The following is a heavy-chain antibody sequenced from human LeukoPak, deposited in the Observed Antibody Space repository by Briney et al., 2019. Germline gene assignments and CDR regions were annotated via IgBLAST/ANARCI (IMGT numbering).Heavy chain of an antibody. CDR3: ARGRDGYNFHAFDI. CDR1: GFSVSSYG. V-gene: IGHV3-21*01. J-gene: IGHJ3*02. Sequence: GGSLRLSCAASGFSVSSYGMTWVRQAPGKGLEWVSAVTFSGDRTYYADSVKGRFTISRDNAKNSLYLQMNSLRAEDTAVYYCARGRDGYNFHAFDIWGQGTMVTVSS. D-gene: IGHD5-24*01. CDR2: VTFSGDRT.